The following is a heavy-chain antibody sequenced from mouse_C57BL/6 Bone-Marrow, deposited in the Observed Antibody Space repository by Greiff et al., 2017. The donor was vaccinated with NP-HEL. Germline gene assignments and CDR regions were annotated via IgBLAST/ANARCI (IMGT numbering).Heavy chain of an antibody. CDR1: GYTFTSYW. D-gene: IGHD2-4*01. CDR3: ARWDDYEAWFAY. CDR2: IDPSDSYT. J-gene: IGHJ3*01. V-gene: IGHV1-69*01. Sequence: VQLQQPGAELVMPGASVKLSCKASGYTFTSYWMHWVKQRPGQGLEWIGEIDPSDSYTNYNQKFKGKSTLTVDKSSSTAYMQLSSLTSEDSAVYYCARWDDYEAWFAYWGQGTLVTVSA.